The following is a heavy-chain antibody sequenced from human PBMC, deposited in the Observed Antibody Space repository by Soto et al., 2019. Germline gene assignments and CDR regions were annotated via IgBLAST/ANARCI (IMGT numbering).Heavy chain of an antibody. CDR3: ARYPYCVNGSCYPNYHYYGMDV. D-gene: IGHD2-15*01. CDR2: VFYTGNT. J-gene: IGHJ6*02. CDR1: GDSLSHYY. V-gene: IGHV4-59*01. Sequence: PSETLSLTCTVSGDSLSHYYWTWIRQPPGKGLEWIGCVFYTGNTDYNPSLKSRVTISLETSKSQFSLKLSSVTAADTAVYYCARYPYCVNGSCYPNYHYYGMDVWGPGTTVTVSS.